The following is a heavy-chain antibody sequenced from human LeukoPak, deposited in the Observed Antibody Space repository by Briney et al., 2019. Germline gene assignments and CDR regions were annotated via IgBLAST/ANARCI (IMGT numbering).Heavy chain of an antibody. Sequence: SETLSLTCTVSGYSISTGYYWGWVRQPPGKRLEWIGTVYHSGSTYYDPSLKSRVTISVDTSKNQFSLKLSSVTAADTAVYYCARDALYDSSGYYYVPLGDYYYYYMDVWGKGTTVTVSS. CDR2: VYHSGST. CDR3: ARDALYDSSGYYYVPLGDYYYYYMDV. V-gene: IGHV4-38-2*02. J-gene: IGHJ6*03. CDR1: GYSISTGYY. D-gene: IGHD3-22*01.